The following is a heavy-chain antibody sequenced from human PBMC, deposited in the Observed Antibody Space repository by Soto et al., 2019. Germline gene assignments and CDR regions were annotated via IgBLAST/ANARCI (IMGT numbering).Heavy chain of an antibody. D-gene: IGHD6-19*01. CDR2: IYPGDSET. CDR1: GYNFTKNW. J-gene: IGHJ4*02. CDR3: ARPGGRSGWIVY. V-gene: IGHV5-51*01. Sequence: GESLKISCRGTGYNFTKNWIGWVRQMPGKGLEWMGIIYPGDSETRYSPSFQGQVTISVDKSISTAYLQWSSLKASDTAMYYCARPGGRSGWIVYWGQGTLVTVSS.